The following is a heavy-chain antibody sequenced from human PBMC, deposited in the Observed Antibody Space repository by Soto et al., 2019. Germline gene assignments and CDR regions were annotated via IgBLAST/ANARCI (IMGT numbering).Heavy chain of an antibody. CDR1: GFIFNDYG. Sequence: WGSLRLSCEVSGFIFNDYGMHWVRQAPAKGLDWVAVISYDGDNKYYAQSVKGRFTISRDDSKNTLFLNMDSLRNEDTAVYHCVKGDMDTAVVNSPDAFDFWGQGTMVTVSS. CDR3: VKGDMDTAVVNSPDAFDF. CDR2: ISYDGDNK. V-gene: IGHV3-30*18. J-gene: IGHJ3*01. D-gene: IGHD5-18*01.